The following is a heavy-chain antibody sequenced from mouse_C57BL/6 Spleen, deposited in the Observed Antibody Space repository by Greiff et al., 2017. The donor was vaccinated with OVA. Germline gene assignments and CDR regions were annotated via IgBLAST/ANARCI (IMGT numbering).Heavy chain of an antibody. J-gene: IGHJ3*01. V-gene: IGHV1-54*01. CDR2: INPGSGGT. D-gene: IGHD3-2*02. CDR3: ARGSSGLAY. Sequence: QVQLQQSGAELVRPGTSVKVSCKASGYAFTNYLIEWVKQRPGQGLEWIGVINPGSGGTNYNEKFKGKATLTADKSSSTAYMQLSSLTSEDSAVYFCARGSSGLAYWGQGTLVTVSA. CDR1: GYAFTNYL.